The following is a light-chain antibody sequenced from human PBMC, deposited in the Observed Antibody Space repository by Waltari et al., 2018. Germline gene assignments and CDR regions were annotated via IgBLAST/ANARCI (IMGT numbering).Light chain of an antibody. CDR1: QSLVHSDGNTY. J-gene: IGKJ1*01. Sequence: DVLMTQSPLSLPVTLGQPASISCKSSQSLVHSDGNTYLNWFHQRPGQSPRRLIYKVSNRDYGVPDRFSGSGSGTDFTLKISRVEAEDVGVYYCMQSIHWPWTFGQGTKVEIK. CDR2: KVS. V-gene: IGKV2-30*02. CDR3: MQSIHWPWT.